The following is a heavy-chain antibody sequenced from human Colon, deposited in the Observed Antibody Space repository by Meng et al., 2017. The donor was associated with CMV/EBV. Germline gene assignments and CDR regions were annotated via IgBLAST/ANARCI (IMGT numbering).Heavy chain of an antibody. V-gene: IGHV4-61*01. Sequence: GSLRLSCTVSGASVTTDNYYWSWIRQPPGKGLEFIGYVYYSGATNYNPFFKGRVTISVDTSKNQFSLKLTSVTAADTAVYYCTRGNTALWDSDSWGQGTLVTVSS. CDR2: VYYSGAT. CDR1: GASVTTDNYY. D-gene: IGHD3-10*01. CDR3: TRGNTALWDSDS. J-gene: IGHJ4*02.